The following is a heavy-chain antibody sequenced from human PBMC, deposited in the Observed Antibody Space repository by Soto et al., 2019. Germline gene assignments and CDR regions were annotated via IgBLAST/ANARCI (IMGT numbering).Heavy chain of an antibody. V-gene: IGHV3-7*01. CDR2: IAQDGSQT. CDR1: GFAFTTYW. J-gene: IGHJ4*02. D-gene: IGHD2-2*01. CDR3: ATMRRGRPDDY. Sequence: EAQLVESGGGLVQPGGSLRLSCAASGFAFTTYWMGWVRQAPGRGLECLANIAQDGSQTYYVDSVKGRFTISRDNAKNSLYLQMNCLRAEDTAVYYCATMRRGRPDDYWGLGTLVTVSS.